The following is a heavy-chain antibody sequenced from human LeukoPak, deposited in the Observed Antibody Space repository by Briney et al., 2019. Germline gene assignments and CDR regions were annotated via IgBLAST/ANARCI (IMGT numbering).Heavy chain of an antibody. CDR3: ARGVYDSSGYYIGYYFDY. J-gene: IGHJ4*02. CDR1: GFTFSSYG. D-gene: IGHD3-22*01. V-gene: IGHV3-30*03. CDR2: ISYDGSNK. Sequence: GGSLRLSCAASGFTFSSYGMHWVRQAPGKGLEWVAVISYDGSNKYYADSVKGRFTIFRDNSKNTLYLQMNSLRAEDTAVYHCARGVYDSSGYYIGYYFDYWGQGTLVTVSS.